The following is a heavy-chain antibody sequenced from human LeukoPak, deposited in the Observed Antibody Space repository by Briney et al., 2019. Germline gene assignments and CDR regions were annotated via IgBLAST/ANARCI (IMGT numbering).Heavy chain of an antibody. D-gene: IGHD3/OR15-3a*01. CDR3: AQAWTGKNYFDY. V-gene: IGHV3-23*01. CDR1: GFTFSNFA. Sequence: PGGSLRLSCVAAGFTFSNFAMSWVRQAPGKGLEWVAAINGNGRNTYYADSVKGRFTISRDNSKNTLYLQMNSLRAEDTAVYSCAQAWTGKNYFDYWGQGALVTVSS. J-gene: IGHJ4*02. CDR2: INGNGRNT.